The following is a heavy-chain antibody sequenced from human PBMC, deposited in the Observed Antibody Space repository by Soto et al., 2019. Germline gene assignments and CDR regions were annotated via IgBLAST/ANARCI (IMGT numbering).Heavy chain of an antibody. CDR2: IKQDGNEK. CDR1: GFTFSDYW. CDR3: AIEKVGATSVHVFDI. D-gene: IGHD1-26*01. J-gene: IGHJ3*02. V-gene: IGHV3-7*01. Sequence: GXSLILSCAVSGFTFSDYWMSCVRQAPLKGLEWVANIKQDGNEKYYVDSVKGRFTISRDNAKNSLYLQMNSLRAEDTAVYYCAIEKVGATSVHVFDIWGQGTMVTVSS.